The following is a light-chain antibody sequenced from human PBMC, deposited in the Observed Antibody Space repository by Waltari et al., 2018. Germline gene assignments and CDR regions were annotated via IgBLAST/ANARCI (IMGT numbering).Light chain of an antibody. CDR3: QQSAGT. CDR1: HSISSN. Sequence: MTQSPSSLSASVGDTVTITCRTSHSISSNLLWYQQKPGKAPKVLIYGASSLKSGVPSRFRGTGLGTDFTLTISSLQPEDSATYYCQQSAGTFGQGTKLEIK. V-gene: IGKV1-39*01. J-gene: IGKJ2*01. CDR2: GAS.